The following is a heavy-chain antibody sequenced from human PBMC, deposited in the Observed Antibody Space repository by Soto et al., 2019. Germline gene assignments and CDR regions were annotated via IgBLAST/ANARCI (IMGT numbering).Heavy chain of an antibody. Sequence: SETLSLTCTVSGGSISSGGYYWSWIRQHPGKGLEWIGYIYYSGSTYYNPSLKSRVTISVDTSKNQFSLKLSSVTAADTAVYYCAREPSDCSSTSCDTNNYWGQGTLVTVSS. CDR3: AREPSDCSSTSCDTNNY. CDR1: GGSISSGGYY. V-gene: IGHV4-31*03. J-gene: IGHJ4*02. CDR2: IYYSGST. D-gene: IGHD2-2*01.